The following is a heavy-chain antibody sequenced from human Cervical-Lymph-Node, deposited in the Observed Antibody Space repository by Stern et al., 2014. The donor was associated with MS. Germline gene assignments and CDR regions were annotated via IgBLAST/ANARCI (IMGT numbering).Heavy chain of an antibody. Sequence: QVQLVQSGSEVKKPGSSVKVSCKPSGDTFSSYALSWVRQAPGQGLEWVGGLIPFFGATRYGQKFQGRVTIPPEESTGPAFMELTNLTSDDTAVYYCALRRSYYVYWGQGTLITVSS. CDR2: LIPFFGAT. J-gene: IGHJ4*02. CDR3: ALRRSYYVY. D-gene: IGHD4-11*01. CDR1: GDTFSSYA. V-gene: IGHV1-69*01.